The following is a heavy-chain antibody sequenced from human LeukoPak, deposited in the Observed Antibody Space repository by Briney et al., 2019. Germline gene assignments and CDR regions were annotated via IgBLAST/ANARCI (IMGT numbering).Heavy chain of an antibody. Sequence: PGGSLRLSCAASGLAFSSYWMSWVRQAPGKGLEWAANLKEDGTETYYLDSVKGRFTISRDNAKNSVYLQMNSLRAEDTAVYYCASDPKVSYCGGDCYSDYWGQGTLVTVSS. D-gene: IGHD2-21*02. CDR1: GLAFSSYW. J-gene: IGHJ4*02. V-gene: IGHV3-7*01. CDR3: ASDPKVSYCGGDCYSDY. CDR2: LKEDGTET.